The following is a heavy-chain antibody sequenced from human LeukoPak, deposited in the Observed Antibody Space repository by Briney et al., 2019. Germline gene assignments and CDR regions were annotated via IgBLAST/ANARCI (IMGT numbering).Heavy chain of an antibody. J-gene: IGHJ4*02. CDR1: GFTFSSYG. CDR2: ISYDGSNK. D-gene: IGHD6-13*01. Sequence: GGSLRLSCAASGFTFSSYGMHWVRQAPGKGLEWVAVISYDGSNKYYADSVKGRFTISRDNSKNTLYLQMNSLRTEDTAVYFCARSYDSSSWYLPFDYWGQGTLVTVSS. V-gene: IGHV3-30*03. CDR3: ARSYDSSSWYLPFDY.